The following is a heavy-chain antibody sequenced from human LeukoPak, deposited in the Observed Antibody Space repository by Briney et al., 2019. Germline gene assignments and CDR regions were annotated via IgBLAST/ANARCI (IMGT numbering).Heavy chain of an antibody. CDR3: ARDSYYYYGMDV. J-gene: IGHJ6*02. CDR2: TSYDGNNK. V-gene: IGHV3-30*03. Sequence: GRSLRLSCAASGFTFSSNGMHWVRQAPGKGLEWVALTSYDGNNKYYADSVKGRFAISRDNAKNSLYLQMNSLRAEDTAVYYCARDSYYYYGMDVWGQGTTVTVSS. CDR1: GFTFSSNG.